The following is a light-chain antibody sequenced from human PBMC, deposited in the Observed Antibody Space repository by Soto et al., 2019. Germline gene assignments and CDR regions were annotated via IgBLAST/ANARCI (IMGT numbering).Light chain of an antibody. V-gene: IGLV2-14*01. CDR3: SSGTSSTSYV. Sequence: QSALTQPASVSGSPGQSITISCTGTSSDVGGYNYVSWYQQHPGKAPKLMIYEVSNRPSGVSNRFSGSKSGDTASLTIFGLQAEDEADYYCSSGTSSTSYVFGTGTKLTVL. CDR2: EVS. J-gene: IGLJ1*01. CDR1: SSDVGGYNY.